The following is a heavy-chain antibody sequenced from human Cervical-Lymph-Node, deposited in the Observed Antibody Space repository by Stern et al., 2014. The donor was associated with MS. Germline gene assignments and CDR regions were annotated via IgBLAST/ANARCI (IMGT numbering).Heavy chain of an antibody. V-gene: IGHV1-46*01. CDR1: GYSFTSYF. J-gene: IGHJ4*02. CDR2: INPSAVYT. Sequence: QVQLVQSGAEVKKPGASVKVSCMASGYSFTSYFINWVRQAPGQGLEWMGIINPSAVYTNYAQNFQGIFVMTSDTSTGTVYMELSSLRSEDTAVYYCARDEGADYWAQGTLVTVSS. CDR3: ARDEGADY.